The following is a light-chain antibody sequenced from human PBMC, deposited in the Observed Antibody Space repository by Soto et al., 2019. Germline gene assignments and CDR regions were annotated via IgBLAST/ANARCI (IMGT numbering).Light chain of an antibody. CDR3: QQYGSSPKT. V-gene: IGKV3-15*01. CDR2: DTS. J-gene: IGKJ1*01. Sequence: EIELTQSPASLSLAPGERATLSCRASQSVSTSLAWYQQKPGQAPRLLIYDTSTRATGIPARFSGSGSGTEFTLTISRLQSEDFAVYYCQQYGSSPKTSVQGTKADIK. CDR1: QSVSTS.